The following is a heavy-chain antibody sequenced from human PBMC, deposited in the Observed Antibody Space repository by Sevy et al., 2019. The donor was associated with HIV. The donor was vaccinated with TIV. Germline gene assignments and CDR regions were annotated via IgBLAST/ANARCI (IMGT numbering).Heavy chain of an antibody. V-gene: IGHV4-34*01. D-gene: IGHD2-2*01. CDR2: VNHRGST. Sequence: SETLSLTCAIYGGSFSDYSWNWIRQSPGKGLEWIGAVNHRGSTNYNPSLKSRVTLSVDTSKNQFSLKLTSMTPADTAVYFCARLYAAYDIWGQGTLVTVSS. CDR3: ARLYAAYDI. CDR1: GGSFSDYS. J-gene: IGHJ3*02.